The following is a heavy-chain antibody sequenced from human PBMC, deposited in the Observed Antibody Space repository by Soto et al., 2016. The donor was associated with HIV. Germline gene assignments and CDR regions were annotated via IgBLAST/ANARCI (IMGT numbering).Heavy chain of an antibody. V-gene: IGHV3-23*01. J-gene: IGHJ4*02. CDR2: ISASGRTT. CDR3: AKVADTATLTRPLDY. CDR1: GFSFSDYA. Sequence: EVQLLESGGDLVQPGESLRLSCAGSGFSFSDYAMNWVRQAPGKGLEWVSTISASGRTTYYTDSVKGRFTISRDNSKSTLYLQVSSLRAEDTAFYYCAKVADTATLTRPLDYWGQGTLVTVSS. D-gene: IGHD5-18*01.